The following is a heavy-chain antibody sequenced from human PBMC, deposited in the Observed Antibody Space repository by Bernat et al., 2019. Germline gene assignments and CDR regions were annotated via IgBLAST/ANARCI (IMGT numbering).Heavy chain of an antibody. J-gene: IGHJ4*02. Sequence: QVQLVESGGGLVKPGGSLRLSCAASGFTFSDYYMSWIRQAPGKGLEWVSYISTSSSYTNYAVSVKSRFTISRDNAKNSLYLQMNSLRGEDTAVYYCARARGYCSGGSCYYDFDYWGQGTLVTVSS. V-gene: IGHV3-11*05. CDR2: ISTSSSYT. CDR3: ARARGYCSGGSCYYDFDY. D-gene: IGHD2-15*01. CDR1: GFTFSDYY.